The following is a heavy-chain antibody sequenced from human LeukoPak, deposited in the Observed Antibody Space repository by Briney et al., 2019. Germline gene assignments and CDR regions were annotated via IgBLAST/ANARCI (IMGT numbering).Heavy chain of an antibody. CDR2: IRYDGSNK. V-gene: IGHV3-30*02. CDR3: AKDSLDIVVVPAARHYYYYYYYMDV. J-gene: IGHJ6*03. D-gene: IGHD2-2*03. Sequence: GGSLRLSCAASGFTFSSYGMHWVRQAPGKGLEWVAFIRYDGSNKYYADSVKGRFTISRDNSKNTLYLQMNSLRAEDTAVYYCAKDSLDIVVVPAARHYYYYYYYMDVWGKGTTVTVSS. CDR1: GFTFSSYG.